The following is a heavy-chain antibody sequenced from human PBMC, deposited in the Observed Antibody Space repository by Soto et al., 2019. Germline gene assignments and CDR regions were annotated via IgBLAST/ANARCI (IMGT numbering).Heavy chain of an antibody. CDR1: GGSISSGGYY. V-gene: IGHV4-61*08. Sequence: ETLSLTCTVSGGSISSGGYYWSWIRQHPGKGLEWIGYIYYSGSTNYNPSLKSRVTISVDTSKNQFSLKLSSVTAADTAVYYCARAGYSGYDYAIEDYYGMDVWGQGTTVTVSS. CDR3: ARAGYSGYDYAIEDYYGMDV. D-gene: IGHD5-12*01. CDR2: IYYSGST. J-gene: IGHJ6*02.